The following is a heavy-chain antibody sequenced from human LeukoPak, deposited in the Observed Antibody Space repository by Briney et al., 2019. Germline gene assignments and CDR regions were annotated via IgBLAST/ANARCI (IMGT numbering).Heavy chain of an antibody. Sequence: GGSLRLSCAASGFTFSSYGMHWVRQAPGKGLEWVAVIWYDGSNKYYADSVKGRFTISRDNSKNTLYLQMNSLRAEDTAVYYCARDRSDTAMVDAFDIWGQGTMVTVSS. V-gene: IGHV3-33*01. CDR3: ARDRSDTAMVDAFDI. CDR1: GFTFSSYG. D-gene: IGHD5-18*01. CDR2: IWYDGSNK. J-gene: IGHJ3*02.